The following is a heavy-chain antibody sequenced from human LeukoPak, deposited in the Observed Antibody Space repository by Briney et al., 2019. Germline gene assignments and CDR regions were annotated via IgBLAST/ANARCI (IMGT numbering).Heavy chain of an antibody. CDR1: GGSISSGGYY. V-gene: IGHV4-31*03. CDR3: ARDRDPVTTTIGYFDL. CDR2: IYYSGST. D-gene: IGHD4-17*01. Sequence: SEILSLTCTVSGGSISSGGYYWSWIRQHPGKGLEWIGYIYYSGSTYYNPSLKSRVTISVDTSKNQFSLKLSSVTAADTAVYYCARDRDPVTTTIGYFDLWGRGTLVTVSS. J-gene: IGHJ2*01.